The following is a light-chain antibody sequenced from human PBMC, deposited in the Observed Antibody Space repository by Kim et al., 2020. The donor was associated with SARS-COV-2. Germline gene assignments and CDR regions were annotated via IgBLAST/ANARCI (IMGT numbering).Light chain of an antibody. Sequence: GTSITYSGTGTSSDLGSYDYVSWYQQHPGQAPKLLIFDLIKRPSGVSNRFSASKSGSTTSLTIFGLQAEDEADYYCTSYTTSNTFVFGTGTKVTVL. V-gene: IGLV2-14*04. CDR2: DLI. CDR1: SSDLGSYDY. J-gene: IGLJ1*01. CDR3: TSYTTSNTFV.